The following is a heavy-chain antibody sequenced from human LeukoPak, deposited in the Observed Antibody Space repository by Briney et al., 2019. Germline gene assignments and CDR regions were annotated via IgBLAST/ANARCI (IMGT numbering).Heavy chain of an antibody. Sequence: PSETLSLTCTVSGGSISSDYWSWIRQPPGKGLEWIGYISYSGNTNYNPSLKSRVTISVDTSENQFSLKLSSVTAADTAVYYCARGFGSSGDFDYWGQASLLTVSS. CDR3: ARGFGSSGDFDY. V-gene: IGHV4-59*01. D-gene: IGHD3-22*01. CDR1: GGSISSDY. CDR2: ISYSGNT. J-gene: IGHJ4*02.